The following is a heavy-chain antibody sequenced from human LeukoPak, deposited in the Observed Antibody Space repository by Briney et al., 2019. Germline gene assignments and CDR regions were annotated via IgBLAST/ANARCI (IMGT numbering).Heavy chain of an antibody. J-gene: IGHJ3*02. V-gene: IGHV1-69*05. CDR1: GGTFSSYA. Sequence: ASVKVSCKASGGTFSSYAISWVRQAPGQGLEWMGGIIPIFGSANYAQKFQGRVTITTDESTSTAYMELSSLRSEDTAVYYCARSVGATANDAFDIWGQGTMVTVSS. CDR3: ARSVGATANDAFDI. CDR2: IIPIFGSA. D-gene: IGHD1-26*01.